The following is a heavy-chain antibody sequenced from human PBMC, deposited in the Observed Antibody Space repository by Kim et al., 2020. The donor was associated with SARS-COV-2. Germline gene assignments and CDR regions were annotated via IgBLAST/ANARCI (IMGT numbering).Heavy chain of an antibody. D-gene: IGHD3-10*01. V-gene: IGHV4-59*08. Sequence: SETLSLTCTVSGGSISSYYWSWIRQPPGKGLEWIGYIYYSGSTNYNPSLKSRVTISVDTSKNQFSLKLSSVTAADTAVYYCARRRGSGSYIIPSTDWYFDLWGRGTLVTVSS. CDR2: IYYSGST. J-gene: IGHJ2*01. CDR3: ARRRGSGSYIIPSTDWYFDL. CDR1: GGSISSYY.